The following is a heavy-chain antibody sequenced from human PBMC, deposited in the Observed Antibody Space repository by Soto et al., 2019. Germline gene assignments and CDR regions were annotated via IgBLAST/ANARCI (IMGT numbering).Heavy chain of an antibody. CDR3: AKDPGTGYHYLDY. V-gene: IGHV3-23*01. Sequence: EVQLLESGGGLVQPGGSLRLSCAASGFTFSSFAMGWVRQAPGKGLEWVSVISSSGGSAYYADSVKGRFTFSRDNSKNTLYLQMNSLSAEDTAVYYCAKDPGTGYHYLDYWGQGTLVTVSS. J-gene: IGHJ4*02. CDR2: ISSSGGSA. CDR1: GFTFSSFA. D-gene: IGHD3-22*01.